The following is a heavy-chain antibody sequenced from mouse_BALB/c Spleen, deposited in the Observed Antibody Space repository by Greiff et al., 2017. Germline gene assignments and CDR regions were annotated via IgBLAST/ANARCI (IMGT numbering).Heavy chain of an antibody. CDR1: GFTFSSYA. Sequence: EVMLVESGGGLVKPGGSLKLSCAASGFTFSSYAMSWVRQTPEKRLEWVASISSGGSTYYPDSVKGRFTISRDNSQSILYLQMNTLRAEDSATYYCARDIDYYDYWGQGTTLTVSS. CDR3: ARDIDYYDY. J-gene: IGHJ2*01. CDR2: ISSGGST. V-gene: IGHV5-6-5*01.